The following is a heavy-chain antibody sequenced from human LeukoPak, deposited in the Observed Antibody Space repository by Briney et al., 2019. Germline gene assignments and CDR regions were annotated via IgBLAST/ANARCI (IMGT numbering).Heavy chain of an antibody. Sequence: GGSLRLSCAGAGFSITDHHMDWVRQAPGKGLEWVGRSATTKPNSCTTQYAASVRGRFTISRDDSQNSLYLQMNSLRAEDTAVYYCARDYYGSGYNWFDPWGQGTLVTVSS. CDR1: GFSITDHH. D-gene: IGHD3-10*01. J-gene: IGHJ5*02. V-gene: IGHV3-72*01. CDR3: ARDYYGSGYNWFDP. CDR2: SATTKPNSCTT.